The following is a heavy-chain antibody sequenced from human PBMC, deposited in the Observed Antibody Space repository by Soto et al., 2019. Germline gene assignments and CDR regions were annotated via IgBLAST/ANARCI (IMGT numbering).Heavy chain of an antibody. CDR3: ARGEQYSGRIFDY. V-gene: IGHV6-1*01. CDR1: GDSVSSNGAG. D-gene: IGHD1-26*01. J-gene: IGHJ4*01. Sequence: SQTLSLTCAITGDSVSSNGAGWSWVRQSPSRGLEWLGRTYYWSKWYYEYAVSVRGRITINPDTSKNQYSLQLNSVTPEDTAVYFCARGEQYSGRIFDYWGQGTLVTVSS. CDR2: TYYWSKWYY.